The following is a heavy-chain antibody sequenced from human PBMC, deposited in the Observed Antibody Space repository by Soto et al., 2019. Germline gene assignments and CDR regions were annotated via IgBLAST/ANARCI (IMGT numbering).Heavy chain of an antibody. D-gene: IGHD2-2*01. CDR1: GFTFSNYA. Sequence: GVLRLSCTASGFTFSNYAMNWVRQAPGKGLEWVSVISGSAGSTYYADSVKGRFTISRDNSKNTLYLQMNSLRAEDTAVYYCAREVKDIVVVPAAPPYYYYYYMDVWGKGTTVTVSS. CDR2: ISGSAGST. J-gene: IGHJ6*03. CDR3: AREVKDIVVVPAAPPYYYYYYMDV. V-gene: IGHV3-23*01.